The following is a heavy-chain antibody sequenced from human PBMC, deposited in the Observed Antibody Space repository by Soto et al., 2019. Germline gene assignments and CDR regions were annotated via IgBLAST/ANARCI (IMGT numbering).Heavy chain of an antibody. V-gene: IGHV4-59*01. CDR1: GDSISSYY. D-gene: IGHD3-22*01. J-gene: IGHJ5*02. CDR3: ARGSEYYYDSSGYYIWWFDP. CDR2: IYYSGST. Sequence: PSETLSLTCTVSGDSISSYYWSWIRQPPGKGLEWIGYIYYSGSTNYNPSLKSRVTISVDTSKNQFSLKLSSVTAADTAVYYCARGSEYYYDSSGYYIWWFDPWGQGTLVTVSS.